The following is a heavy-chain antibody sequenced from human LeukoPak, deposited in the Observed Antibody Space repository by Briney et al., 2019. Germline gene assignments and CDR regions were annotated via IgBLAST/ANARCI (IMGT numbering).Heavy chain of an antibody. J-gene: IGHJ4*02. CDR3: AKDDYSNYGVDY. Sequence: PGGSLRLSCAASGFTFSTYAMHWVRQAPGKGLEWVAVISYDGSSKYYADSVEGRFTISRDNSKNTLYLQMNSLRAEDTAVYYCAKDDYSNYGVDYWGQGTLVTVSS. V-gene: IGHV3-30*04. CDR1: GFTFSTYA. CDR2: ISYDGSSK. D-gene: IGHD4-11*01.